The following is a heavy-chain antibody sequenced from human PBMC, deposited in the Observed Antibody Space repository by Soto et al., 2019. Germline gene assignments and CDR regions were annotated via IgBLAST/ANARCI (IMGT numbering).Heavy chain of an antibody. CDR2: IYSGGST. CDR1: GFTVSSIY. CDR3: ARDGYYDSSGYYIDY. J-gene: IGHJ4*02. V-gene: IGHV3-66*01. Sequence: EVQLVESGGGLVQPGGSLRLSCAASGFTVSSIYMSWVRQAPGKGLEWVSVIYSGGSTYYADSVKGRFTISRDNSKNTLYLQMNSLRAEDTAVYYCARDGYYDSSGYYIDYWGQGTLVTVSS. D-gene: IGHD3-22*01.